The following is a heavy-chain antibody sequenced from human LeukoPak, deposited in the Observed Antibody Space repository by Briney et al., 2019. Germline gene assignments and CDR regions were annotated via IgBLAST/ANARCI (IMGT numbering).Heavy chain of an antibody. J-gene: IGHJ4*02. D-gene: IGHD6-13*01. CDR2: IFYSGST. Sequence: SETLSLASTVYGGSISSTTYYWGWIRQPPGKGLEWIGTIFYSGSTYYNPSLKSRVTISVDTTKNQFSLKLSSVTAADTAVYYCAKGIRDGHYFDYWGQGTLVTVSS. CDR1: GGSISSTTYY. V-gene: IGHV4-39*01. CDR3: AKGIRDGHYFDY.